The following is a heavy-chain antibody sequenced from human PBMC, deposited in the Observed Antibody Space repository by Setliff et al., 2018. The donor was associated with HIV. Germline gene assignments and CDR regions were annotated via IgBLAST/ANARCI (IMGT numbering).Heavy chain of an antibody. Sequence: QPGGSLRLSCAASGFTFSSYSMNWVRQTPGKGLEWVSYISSSDTTIYYADSVKGRFTISRDNAKNSLYLQMSSLRAEDTAVYYCARANYYDSSGSFDYWGQGTLVT. CDR2: ISSSDTTI. CDR1: GFTFSSYS. CDR3: ARANYYDSSGSFDY. D-gene: IGHD3-22*01. J-gene: IGHJ4*02. V-gene: IGHV3-48*01.